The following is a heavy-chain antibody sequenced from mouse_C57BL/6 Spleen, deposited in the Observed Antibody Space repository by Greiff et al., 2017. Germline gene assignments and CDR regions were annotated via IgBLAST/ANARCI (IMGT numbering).Heavy chain of an antibody. J-gene: IGHJ4*01. CDR1: GYAFSSSW. CDR3: ARDGSSPGAMDY. CDR2: IYPGDGDT. V-gene: IGHV1-82*01. Sequence: VQLQQSGPELVKPGASVKISCKASGYAFSSSWMNWVKQRPGKGLEWIGRIYPGDGDTNYNGKFKGKATLTADKSSSPAYMQLSSLTSEDSAVYFCARDGSSPGAMDYWGQGTSVTVSS. D-gene: IGHD1-1*01.